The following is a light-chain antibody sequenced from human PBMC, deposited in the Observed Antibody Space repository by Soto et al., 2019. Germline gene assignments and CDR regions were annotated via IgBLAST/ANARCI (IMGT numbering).Light chain of an antibody. J-gene: IGKJ5*01. CDR3: QQYGSSPPIT. V-gene: IGKV3-20*01. CDR1: QSVSSSY. CDR2: GAS. Sequence: EIVLTQSPGTLSLSPGERATLSCRASQSVSSSYLAWYQQKPGQAPRLVIYGASSRATGIPDRFSGSGSGTDFTLPISRLEPEDFAVYYCQQYGSSPPITFGQGTRLEMK.